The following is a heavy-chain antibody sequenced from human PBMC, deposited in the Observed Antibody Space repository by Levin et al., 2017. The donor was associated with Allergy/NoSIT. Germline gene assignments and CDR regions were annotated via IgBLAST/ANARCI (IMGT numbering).Heavy chain of an antibody. Sequence: GESLKISCVGSGYTFSSYSMNWVRQAPGKGPEWLSYISNSAGTTYYADSVKGRFTISRDNAKKSLFLQMNSLRVEDTAVYYCATYLDQHYDNSGYRYFDYWGQGTPVTVSS. CDR1: GYTFSSYS. V-gene: IGHV3-48*01. CDR3: ATYLDQHYDNSGYRYFDY. D-gene: IGHD3-22*01. J-gene: IGHJ4*02. CDR2: ISNSAGTT.